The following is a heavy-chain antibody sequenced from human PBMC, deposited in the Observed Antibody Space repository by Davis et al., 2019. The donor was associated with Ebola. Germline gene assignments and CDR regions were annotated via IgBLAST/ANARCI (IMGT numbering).Heavy chain of an antibody. CDR2: TYYRSKWYN. Sequence: HSQTLSLTCGISGDSVSSNSAAWNWIRQSPLRGLEWLGRTYYRSKWYNDYAVSVKSRITINPDTSKNQFSLQLNSVTPEDTAVYYCASLMIVAPAGYYYYMDVWGKGTTVTVSS. CDR1: GDSVSSNSAA. CDR3: ASLMIVAPAGYYYYMDV. V-gene: IGHV6-1*01. J-gene: IGHJ6*03. D-gene: IGHD3-22*01.